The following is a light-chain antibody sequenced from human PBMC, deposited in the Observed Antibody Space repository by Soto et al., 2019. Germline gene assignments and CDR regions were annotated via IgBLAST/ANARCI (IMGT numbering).Light chain of an antibody. J-gene: IGLJ3*02. CDR1: ALPKQY. V-gene: IGLV3-25*03. CDR3: QSADSSGTFRV. Sequence: SYELTQPPSVSGSPGQTARITCSGAALPKQYAYWYQQKPGQAPVLVIYKDSERPSGIPERFSGSSSGTTVTLTISGVQAEDEADDYCQSADSSGTFRVFGGGTKLTVL. CDR2: KDS.